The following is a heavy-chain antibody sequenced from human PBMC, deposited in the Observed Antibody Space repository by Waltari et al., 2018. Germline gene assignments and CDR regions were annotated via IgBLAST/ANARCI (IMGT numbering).Heavy chain of an antibody. CDR3: ARGRVNGYMDV. J-gene: IGHJ6*03. Sequence: EVQVVESGGGLVQPGGSLRLSCAASGFTFSSYSMNWIRQPPGKGLEWISYISTSSSPIFYADSVKGRFTISRDNAKNSLYLQMNSLRAEDTAVYNCARGRVNGYMDVWGKGTTVTVSS. CDR2: ISTSSSPI. V-gene: IGHV3-48*04. CDR1: GFTFSSYS. D-gene: IGHD3-10*01.